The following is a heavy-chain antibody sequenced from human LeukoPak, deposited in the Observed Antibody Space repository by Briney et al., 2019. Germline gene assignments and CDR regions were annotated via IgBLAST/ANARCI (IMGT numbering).Heavy chain of an antibody. Sequence: PSETLSLTCTVSGGSVNSGSYYWNWIRQPPGKGLEWIGYIYYSGSTNYNPSLKSRVTISVDTSKNQFSLKLSSVTAADTAVYYCARAFNGGARYFDYWGQGTLDTVSS. D-gene: IGHD2-8*01. CDR2: IYYSGST. CDR1: GGSVNSGSYY. V-gene: IGHV4-61*01. CDR3: ARAFNGGARYFDY. J-gene: IGHJ4*02.